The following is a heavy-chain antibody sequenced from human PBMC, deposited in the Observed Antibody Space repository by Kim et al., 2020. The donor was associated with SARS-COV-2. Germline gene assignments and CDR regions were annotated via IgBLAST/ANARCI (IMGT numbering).Heavy chain of an antibody. CDR2: INTNTGNP. V-gene: IGHV7-4-1*02. CDR1: GYTFTSYA. D-gene: IGHD6-13*01. Sequence: ASVKVSCKASGYTFTSYAMNWVRQAPGQGLEWMGWINTNTGNPTYAQGFTGRFVFSLDTSVSTAYLQISSLKAEDTAVYYCAKGLGIAAADYGMDVWGQGTTVTVSS. CDR3: AKGLGIAAADYGMDV. J-gene: IGHJ6*02.